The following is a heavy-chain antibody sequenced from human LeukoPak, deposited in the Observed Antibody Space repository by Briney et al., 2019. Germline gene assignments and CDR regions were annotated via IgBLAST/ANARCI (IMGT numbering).Heavy chain of an antibody. CDR3: ARSGTVDDSGDWLDP. D-gene: IGHD1-26*01. J-gene: IGHJ5*02. CDR1: RFTFSNYD. V-gene: IGHV3-64*02. CDR2: ITGDGFST. Sequence: GGSLRLSCAASRFTFSNYDIHWVRQAPGKGLEYVSAITGDGFSTYYIDSVKGRFAISRDNSKNTVFLQMGSLRAEDTAVYYCARSGTVDDSGDWLDPWGLGTLVTVSS.